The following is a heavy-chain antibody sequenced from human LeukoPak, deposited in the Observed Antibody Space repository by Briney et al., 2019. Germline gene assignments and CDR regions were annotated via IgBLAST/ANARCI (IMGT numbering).Heavy chain of an antibody. D-gene: IGHD2-2*01. CDR1: GFGFSSYA. CDR2: ISYDGSNK. J-gene: IGHJ4*02. Sequence: GGSLRLSCAASGFGFSSYAMHWVRQAPGKGLEWVAVISYDGSNKYYADSVKGRFTISRDNSKNTLYLQMNSLRAEDTAVYYCARDETPRIVVVPGYWGQGTLVTVSS. V-gene: IGHV3-30-3*01. CDR3: ARDETPRIVVVPGY.